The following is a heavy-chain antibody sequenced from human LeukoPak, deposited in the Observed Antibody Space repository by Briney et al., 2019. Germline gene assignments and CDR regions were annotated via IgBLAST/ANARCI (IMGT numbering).Heavy chain of an antibody. V-gene: IGHV1-46*01. Sequence: ASVKVSCKASGYTFTNYYIHWVRQAPGQGLEWMGLINPGGANTNYAQNFQGRITITADKSTSTVYMELSSLTSDDTALYYCARGGGWADGYSPIDFWGQGTLVSVSS. J-gene: IGHJ4*02. D-gene: IGHD5-24*01. CDR1: GYTFTNYY. CDR3: ARGGGWADGYSPIDF. CDR2: INPGGANT.